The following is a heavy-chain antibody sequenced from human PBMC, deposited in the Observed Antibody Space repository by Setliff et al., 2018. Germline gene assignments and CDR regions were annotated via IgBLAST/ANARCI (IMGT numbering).Heavy chain of an antibody. V-gene: IGHV4-34*01. CDR2: INHRGTT. D-gene: IGHD3-22*01. CDR1: QETFSGYY. J-gene: IGHJ5*02. CDR3: ARGPRFDYESPTYRRRFDP. Sequence: SETLSLTCLQETFSGYYWNWIRQAPGKGLEWIGEINHRGTTSYTPSLKGRVTISVDTSKNLFSLKLSSVTAADTAVYFCARGPRFDYESPTYRRRFDPWGQGTAVTVSS.